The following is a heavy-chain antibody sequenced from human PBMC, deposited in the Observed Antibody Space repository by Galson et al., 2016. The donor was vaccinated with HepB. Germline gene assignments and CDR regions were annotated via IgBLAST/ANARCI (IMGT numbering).Heavy chain of an antibody. CDR2: IYHSGST. CDR1: GGSISSNNYY. Sequence: SETLSLTCTVSGGSISSNNYYWGWIRQPPGKGLEWIGSIYHSGSTYYNPSLKSRVTISVDTSRNQVFLKMNSVTATDTAFYYCAIQEQLALFYYWGQGILVTVSS. D-gene: IGHD1-26*01. J-gene: IGHJ4*02. CDR3: AIQEQLALFYY. V-gene: IGHV4-39*01.